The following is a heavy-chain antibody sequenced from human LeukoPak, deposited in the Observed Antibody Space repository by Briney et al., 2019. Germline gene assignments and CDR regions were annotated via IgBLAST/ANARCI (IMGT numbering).Heavy chain of an antibody. D-gene: IGHD1-1*01. CDR3: ARGGRTGTSFFDY. CDR2: IYPGDSDT. J-gene: IGHJ4*02. CDR1: GYSFSSYW. V-gene: IGHV5-51*01. Sequence: GESLKISCKGSGYSFSSYWIGWVRQMPGKGLEWMGIIYPGDSDTIYSPSFQGQVTISADKSISTASLQWSSPKASDTAMYYCARGGRTGTSFFDYWGQGTLVTVSS.